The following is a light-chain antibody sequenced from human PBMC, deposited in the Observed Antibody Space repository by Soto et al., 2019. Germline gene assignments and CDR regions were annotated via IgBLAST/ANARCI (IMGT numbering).Light chain of an antibody. Sequence: EIAMTQSPATLSVSPGEISTLSCRARQSVSSNMAWYQQKPGHAPRHFIFGASTRATGIPPRLSGSGSGTEVTLAISSLQSEDFAVYYCQQYNNWPITFGQGTRLEIK. J-gene: IGKJ5*01. CDR2: GAS. CDR3: QQYNNWPIT. V-gene: IGKV3-15*01. CDR1: QSVSSN.